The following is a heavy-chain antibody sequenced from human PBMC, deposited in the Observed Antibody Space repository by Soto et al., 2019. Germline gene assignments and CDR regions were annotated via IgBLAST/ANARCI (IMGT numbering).Heavy chain of an antibody. CDR2: ISHDGSNK. Sequence: QVQLVESGGGVVQPGGSLRLSCAASGFTFSNYGMHWVRQAPGKGLEWVAVISHDGSNKYYADSVKGRFTISRDNSKNTLYLQMNSLTTEDTAVYYCARDWVWFGAHPIDYWGQGTLVTVSS. V-gene: IGHV3-30*03. J-gene: IGHJ4*02. CDR1: GFTFSNYG. D-gene: IGHD3-10*01. CDR3: ARDWVWFGAHPIDY.